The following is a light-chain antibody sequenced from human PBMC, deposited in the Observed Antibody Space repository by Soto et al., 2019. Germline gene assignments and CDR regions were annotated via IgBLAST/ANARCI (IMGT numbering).Light chain of an antibody. CDR3: AAWDDNGGV. J-gene: IGLJ3*02. CDR2: SDN. Sequence: QSVLTQPPSASGTPGQRITISCSGSSSNIGSNAVNWYQQVPGTAPKLLIYSDNQRPSGVPDRFSGSRSGTSASLAISDLQSEDEADYYCAAWDDNGGVFGGGTKLTVL. CDR1: SSNIGSNA. V-gene: IGLV1-44*01.